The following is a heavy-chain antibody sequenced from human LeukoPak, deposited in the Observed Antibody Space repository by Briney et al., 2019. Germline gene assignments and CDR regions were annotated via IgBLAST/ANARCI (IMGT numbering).Heavy chain of an antibody. J-gene: IGHJ4*02. Sequence: GGSLRLSCAASGFTFSSYSMNWVRQAPGEGLEWVSYISSLSGTIYYADSVKGRFTIYRDNAKNSLYMQMDSLRAEDTAIYYCAKTLMWSVVVVAATGGFADWGQGTLVTVSS. CDR1: GFTFSSYS. V-gene: IGHV3-48*01. CDR2: ISSLSGTI. CDR3: AKTLMWSVVVVAATGGFAD. D-gene: IGHD2-15*01.